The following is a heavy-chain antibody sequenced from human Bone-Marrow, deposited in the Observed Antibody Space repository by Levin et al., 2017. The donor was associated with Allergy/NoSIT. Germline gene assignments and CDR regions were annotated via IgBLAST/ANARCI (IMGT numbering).Heavy chain of an antibody. J-gene: IGHJ4*02. Sequence: SETLSLTCTVSGGSIRNFYWSWIRQHPGKGLEWIGYIYYSGNTYYNPSLKSRVIISVVTSKNQLSLKLTSVTVADTAVYYCARFNGYDFDYWGQGTLVTVSS. D-gene: IGHD5-12*01. V-gene: IGHV4-59*06. CDR3: ARFNGYDFDY. CDR1: GGSIRNFY. CDR2: IYYSGNT.